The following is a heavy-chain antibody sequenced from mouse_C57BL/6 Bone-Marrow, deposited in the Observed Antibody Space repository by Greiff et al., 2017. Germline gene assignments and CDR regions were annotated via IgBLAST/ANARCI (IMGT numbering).Heavy chain of an antibody. V-gene: IGHV1-69*01. CDR2: IDPSDSYT. CDR3: ARLRYCSSHDY. CDR1: GYTFTSYW. D-gene: IGHD1-1*01. J-gene: IGHJ2*01. Sequence: VQLQQPGAELVMPGASVKLSCKASGYTFTSYWMHWVKQRPGQGLEWIGEIDPSDSYTNYNQKFKGKSTLTVDKSSSTAYMQLRSLTSEDSAVYYCARLRYCSSHDYWGQGTTLTVSS.